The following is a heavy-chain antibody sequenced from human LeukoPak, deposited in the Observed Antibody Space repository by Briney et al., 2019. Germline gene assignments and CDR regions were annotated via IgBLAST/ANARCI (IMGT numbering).Heavy chain of an antibody. CDR2: IGSSGTTI. D-gene: IGHD6-19*01. CDR3: ALLAVASDFDY. J-gene: IGHJ4*02. Sequence: PGGSLRLSCAVSGFPFSIYEMNWVRQAPGKGLEWVSNIGSSGTTIYYADSVKGRFSISRDNAKSLLYLQMNSLRVEDTAVYYCALLAVASDFDYWGQGALVTVSS. CDR1: GFPFSIYE. V-gene: IGHV3-48*03.